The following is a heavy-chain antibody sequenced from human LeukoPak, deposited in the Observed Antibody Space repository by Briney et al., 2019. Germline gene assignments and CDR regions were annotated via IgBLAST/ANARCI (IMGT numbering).Heavy chain of an antibody. CDR3: ARPYYYDSRIDP. CDR1: GGSISSGDYY. D-gene: IGHD3-22*01. Sequence: SQTLSLTCTVSGGSISSGDYYWSWTRQPPGKGLEWIAYMYYSGSTYYNPSLKSRVTMSADTSKNQLSLKLSSVTAADTAVYYCARPYYYDSRIDPWGQGILVTVSS. CDR2: MYYSGST. V-gene: IGHV4-30-4*01. J-gene: IGHJ5*02.